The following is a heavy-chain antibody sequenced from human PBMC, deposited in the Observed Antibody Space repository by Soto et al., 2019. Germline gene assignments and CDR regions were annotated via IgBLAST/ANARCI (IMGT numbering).Heavy chain of an antibody. CDR2: ISYDGSNK. V-gene: IGHV3-30-3*01. J-gene: IGHJ3*02. Sequence: GGSLRLSCAASGFTFSSYAMHWVRQAPGKGLEWVAVISYDGSNKYYADSVKGRFTISRDNSKNTLYLQMNSLRAEDTAVYYCARVPAAIDAFDIWGQGTMVTVSS. CDR3: ARVPAAIDAFDI. CDR1: GFTFSSYA. D-gene: IGHD2-2*01.